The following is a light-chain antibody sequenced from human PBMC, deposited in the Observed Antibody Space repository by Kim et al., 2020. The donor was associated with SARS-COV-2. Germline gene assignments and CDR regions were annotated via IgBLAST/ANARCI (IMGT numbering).Light chain of an antibody. V-gene: IGLV3-19*01. J-gene: IGLJ3*02. CDR2: GRD. Sequence: QIVRFTVEAGSVGNYYATGYQHRPEQAPVLVFNGRDSRASGIPDRFSGSTSDYAASLTITGTQAEDEAEDYCYCRDSTGNHHRMFGGGTQLTVL. CDR3: YCRDSTGNHHRM. CDR1: SVGNYY.